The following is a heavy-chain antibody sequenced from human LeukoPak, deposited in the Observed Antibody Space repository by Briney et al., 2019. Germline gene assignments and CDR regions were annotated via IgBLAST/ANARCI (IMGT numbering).Heavy chain of an antibody. Sequence: SETLSLTCTVCGGSISSGNYYWSWIRQPPGKGLEWLGYIYHSGSTYYNPSLKSRVSISVDRSKNQFCLKLSSVTAADTAVYYCATDSLAAAGLDYWGHRTLVTVSS. CDR2: IYHSGST. CDR3: ATDSLAAAGLDY. CDR1: GGSISSGNYY. D-gene: IGHD6-13*01. J-gene: IGHJ4*01. V-gene: IGHV4-30-2*01.